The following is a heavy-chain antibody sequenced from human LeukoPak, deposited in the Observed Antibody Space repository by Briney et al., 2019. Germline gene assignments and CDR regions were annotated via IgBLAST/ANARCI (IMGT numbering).Heavy chain of an antibody. CDR2: INHSGST. CDR1: GGSFSGYY. V-gene: IGHV4-34*01. CDR3: ARGHYDFWSGHLYYFDY. Sequence: SETLSLTCAVYGGSFSGYYWSWIRQPPGKGLEWIGEINHSGSTNYNPSLKSRVTISVDTSNNQFSLKLSSVTAADTAVYYCARGHYDFWSGHLYYFDYWGQGTLVTVSS. J-gene: IGHJ4*02. D-gene: IGHD3-3*01.